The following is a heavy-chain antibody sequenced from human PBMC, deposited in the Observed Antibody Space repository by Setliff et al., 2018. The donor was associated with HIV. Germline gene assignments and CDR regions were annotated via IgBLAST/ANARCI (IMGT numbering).Heavy chain of an antibody. CDR3: ARDHCSSSGCYEYSYYGMDV. V-gene: IGHV1-2*02. CDR1: GYYFNIDY. Sequence: GASVKVSCKTFGYYFNIDYMHWVRQAPGQGLEWMGWINPNSGGTTYAQKFQGRVTTTRDTSISTAYMEVGRLRSDDTAVYYCARDHCSSSGCYEYSYYGMDVWGQGTTVTVSS. J-gene: IGHJ6*02. D-gene: IGHD2-2*01. CDR2: INPNSGGT.